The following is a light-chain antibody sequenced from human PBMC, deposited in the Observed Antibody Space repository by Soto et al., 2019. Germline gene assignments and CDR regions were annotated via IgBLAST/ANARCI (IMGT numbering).Light chain of an antibody. CDR3: QQYNSYL. V-gene: IGKV1-5*01. CDR2: DAT. CDR1: QSMSTW. Sequence: EIQLTQSPSTLSASLGDRVTITCRASQSMSTWLAWYQQKPGKAPKLLIFDATSLERGVPSRFSGSGSGTEFTLTINSLQPDDFATYYCQQYNSYLFGQGTKLEIK. J-gene: IGKJ2*01.